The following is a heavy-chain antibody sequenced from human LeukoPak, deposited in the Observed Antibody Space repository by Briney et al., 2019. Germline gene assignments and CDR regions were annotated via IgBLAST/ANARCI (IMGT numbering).Heavy chain of an antibody. Sequence: GGSLRLSCAASRFTFSDYYMSWNRQAEGKGLEWVSYIRSSGRTIYYGGSVKDRFTISRDNAKHSLYLQMNRLRATGTGMYLCAWADYYGSGKPSAQFDYWGQGTLVTVSS. CDR1: RFTFSDYY. V-gene: IGHV3-11*04. CDR3: AWADYYGSGKPSAQFDY. D-gene: IGHD3-10*01. CDR2: IRSSGRTI. J-gene: IGHJ4*02.